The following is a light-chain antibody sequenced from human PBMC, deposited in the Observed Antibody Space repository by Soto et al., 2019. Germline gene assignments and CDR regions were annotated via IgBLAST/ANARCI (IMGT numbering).Light chain of an antibody. CDR3: QQAYSFPIT. V-gene: IGKV1D-12*01. CDR2: AAS. CDR1: QDIAGY. Sequence: DIQVTQSPSSVSASVGDRFTITGLASQDIAGYLAWYQHKPGRAPELLIHAASSLQSGVPSRFSGSGSGTDFTLTINSLQPEDFATYYCQQAYSFPITFGQGTRLEIK. J-gene: IGKJ5*01.